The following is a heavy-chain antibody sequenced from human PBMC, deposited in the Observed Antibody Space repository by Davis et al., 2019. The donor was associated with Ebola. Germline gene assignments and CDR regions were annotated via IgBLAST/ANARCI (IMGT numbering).Heavy chain of an antibody. CDR1: GFTFSDYY. J-gene: IGHJ4*02. Sequence: GESLKISCAASGFTFSDYYMNWVRQAQGKGLEWVATVNRDGSQTYYVDSVKGRFTMSRDNAKNSLYLQMNSLRVEDSGVYYCARGNNWNDDSGYFDLWGQGTPVTVSS. CDR2: VNRDGSQT. CDR3: ARGNNWNDDSGYFDL. D-gene: IGHD1-20*01. V-gene: IGHV3-7*01.